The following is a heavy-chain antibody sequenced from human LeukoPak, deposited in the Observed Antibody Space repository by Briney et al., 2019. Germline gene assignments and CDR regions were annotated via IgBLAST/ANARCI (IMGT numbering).Heavy chain of an antibody. V-gene: IGHV4-59*01. Sequence: SETLSLICSVSGGSMNKNFWSWIRQPPGKGLEWIGYIFHSGTTNYSPSLESRVTISLDTSKNQLSLMLTSVTAADTAVYYCARRMITTSDTFDLWGQGTMVTVSS. CDR2: IFHSGTT. D-gene: IGHD3-16*01. CDR1: GGSMNKNF. CDR3: ARRMITTSDTFDL. J-gene: IGHJ3*01.